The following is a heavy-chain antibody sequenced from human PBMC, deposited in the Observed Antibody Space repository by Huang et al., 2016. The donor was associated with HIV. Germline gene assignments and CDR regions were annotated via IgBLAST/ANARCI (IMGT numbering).Heavy chain of an antibody. Sequence: QVQLQQWGAGLLKPSETLSLTCAVYGGSFSKYFWGWIRQPPGKGLEWIGEINHSGSTNYNPPLKSRVTISVDTSKNQFSLRLKSVTAADTAVFYCARGLSSGSRKDAFDIWGQGTMVTVSS. CDR3: ARGLSSGSRKDAFDI. V-gene: IGHV4-34*02. D-gene: IGHD1-26*01. CDR1: GGSFSKYF. CDR2: INHSGST. J-gene: IGHJ3*02.